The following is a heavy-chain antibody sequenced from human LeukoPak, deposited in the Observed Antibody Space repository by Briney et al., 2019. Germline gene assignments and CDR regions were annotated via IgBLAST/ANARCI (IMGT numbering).Heavy chain of an antibody. CDR2: IFYSGTT. CDR1: GGSISSYY. V-gene: IGHV4-59*08. CDR3: ARHRGSSSNFDY. Sequence: VKPSETLSLTCTVSGGSISSYYWTWIRQPPGKGLEWIGFIFYSGTTYYNPSLESRVTLSLDTSKNQFSLKLSSVTATDTAVYYCARHRGSSSNFDYWGQGTLVTVSS. J-gene: IGHJ4*02. D-gene: IGHD6-6*01.